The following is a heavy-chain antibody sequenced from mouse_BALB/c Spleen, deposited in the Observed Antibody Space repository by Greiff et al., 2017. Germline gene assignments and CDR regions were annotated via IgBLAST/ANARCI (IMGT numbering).Heavy chain of an antibody. CDR3: TPIYYDYVYYAMDY. Sequence: EVMLVESGGGLVQPGGSMKLSCVASGFTFSNYWMNWVRQSPEKGLEWVAEIRLKSNNYATHYAESVKGRFTISRDDSKSSVYLQMNNLRAEDTGIYYCTPIYYDYVYYAMDYWGQGTSVTVSS. V-gene: IGHV6-6*02. D-gene: IGHD2-4*01. CDR2: IRLKSNNYAT. CDR1: GFTFSNYW. J-gene: IGHJ4*01.